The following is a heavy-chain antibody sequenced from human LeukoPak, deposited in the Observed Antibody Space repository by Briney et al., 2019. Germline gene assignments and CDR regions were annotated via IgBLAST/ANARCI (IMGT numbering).Heavy chain of an antibody. Sequence: GGSLRLSCAASGFAFHTYAMTWVRQAPAGGLEWVSAISGRCDSTYYPDSAKGRFTISRDHPKNTLYLQMNSLRAEDTAVYYCAKQWIGDYFDYWGQGTLVTVSS. CDR3: AKQWIGDYFDY. CDR1: GFAFHTYA. J-gene: IGHJ4*02. V-gene: IGHV3-23*01. D-gene: IGHD6-19*01. CDR2: ISGRCDST.